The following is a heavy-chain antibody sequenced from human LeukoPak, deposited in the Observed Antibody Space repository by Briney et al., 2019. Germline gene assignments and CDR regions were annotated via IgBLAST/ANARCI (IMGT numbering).Heavy chain of an antibody. V-gene: IGHV3-23*01. Sequence: GGSLRLSCAASGFTFSSYAMSWVRQAPGKGLEWVSTISGSGGSTYYADSVKGRFTISRDNSKNTLYLQINSLRADDTAVYYCAKESSGWYFDYWGQGTLVTVSS. CDR3: AKESSGWYFDY. J-gene: IGHJ4*02. CDR2: ISGSGGST. D-gene: IGHD6-19*01. CDR1: GFTFSSYA.